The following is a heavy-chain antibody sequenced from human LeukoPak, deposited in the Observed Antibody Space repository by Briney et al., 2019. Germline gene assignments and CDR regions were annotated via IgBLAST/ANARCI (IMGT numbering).Heavy chain of an antibody. Sequence: SVKVSCKASGGTFSSYAISWVRQAPGQGLXWMGRIIPILGIANYAQKFQGRVTITADKSTSTAYMELSSLRSEDTAVYYCATVITFGGLDAFDIWGQGTMVTVSS. CDR1: GGTFSSYA. D-gene: IGHD3-16*01. CDR3: ATVITFGGLDAFDI. V-gene: IGHV1-69*04. CDR2: IIPILGIA. J-gene: IGHJ3*02.